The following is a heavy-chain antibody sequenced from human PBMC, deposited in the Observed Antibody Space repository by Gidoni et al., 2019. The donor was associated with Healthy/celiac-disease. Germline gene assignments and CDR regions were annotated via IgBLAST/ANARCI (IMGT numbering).Heavy chain of an antibody. J-gene: IGHJ3*02. D-gene: IGHD2-21*02. CDR2: IYTSGST. V-gene: IGHV4-4*07. Sequence: QLQLQESGPGLVKPSETLSLTCTVSGGSISSYYWSWIRQPAGKGLECIGRIYTSGSTNYNPSLKSRVTMSVDTSKNQFSLKLSSVTAADTAVYYCARVAYCGGDCYSDAFDIWGQGTMVTVSS. CDR1: GGSISSYY. CDR3: ARVAYCGGDCYSDAFDI.